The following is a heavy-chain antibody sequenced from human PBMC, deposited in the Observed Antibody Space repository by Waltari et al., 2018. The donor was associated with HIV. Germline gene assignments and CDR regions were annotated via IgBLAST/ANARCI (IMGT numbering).Heavy chain of an antibody. V-gene: IGHV3-23*01. CDR1: EFTFNNYA. Sequence: EALLLESGGDVVQPGGSLRLSCVASEFTFNNYAMRWVRQAPGKGLEVVSSIRGSGGTTYYADSVKGRFTVSRDNSKNTMYLQMNSLRAGDTAIYYCAKSYGDYLRRYFFDYWGQGTLVTVSS. D-gene: IGHD4-17*01. CDR3: AKSYGDYLRRYFFDY. J-gene: IGHJ4*02. CDR2: IRGSGGTT.